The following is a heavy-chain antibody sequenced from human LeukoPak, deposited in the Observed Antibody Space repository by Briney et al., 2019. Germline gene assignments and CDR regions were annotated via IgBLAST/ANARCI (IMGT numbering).Heavy chain of an antibody. D-gene: IGHD6-6*01. J-gene: IGHJ4*02. CDR2: INPSGGST. CDR1: GYTFTSYY. Sequence: GASVKVSCKASGYTFTSYYMHWVRQAPGQGLEWMGIINPSGGSTSYAQKFQGRVTMTRDTSTSTVYMELSSLRSEDTAVYYCARDPPDGPPNSAHSIAGGDYWGQGTLVTVSS. CDR3: ARDPPDGPPNSAHSIAGGDY. V-gene: IGHV1-46*01.